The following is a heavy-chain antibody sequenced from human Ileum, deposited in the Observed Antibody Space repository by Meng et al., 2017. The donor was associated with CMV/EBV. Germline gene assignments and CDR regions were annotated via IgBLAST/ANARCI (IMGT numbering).Heavy chain of an antibody. Sequence: WMNWVRQTPGKGLEWVGRIKSKSDGETIDFAAPVKGRFILSRDDSKNTVYLQMNSLRTEDTAVYYCTTSFWLRDCSSGTCSSGRYGPWGQGTLVTVSS. CDR1: W. CDR2: IKSKSDGETI. J-gene: IGHJ5*02. D-gene: IGHD2-2*01. CDR3: TTSFWLRDCSSGTCSSGRYGP. V-gene: IGHV3-15*07.